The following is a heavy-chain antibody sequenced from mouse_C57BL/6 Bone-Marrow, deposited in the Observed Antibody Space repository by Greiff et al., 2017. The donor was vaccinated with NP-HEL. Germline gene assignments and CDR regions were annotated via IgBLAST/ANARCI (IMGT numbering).Heavy chain of an antibody. J-gene: IGHJ4*01. V-gene: IGHV2-5*01. CDR3: AKNTYYSSYYAMDY. D-gene: IGHD2-12*01. CDR1: GFSLTSYG. Sequence: VQLVESGPGLVQPSQSLSITCTVSGFSLTSYGVHWVRQSPGKGLEWLGVIWRGGSTDYNAAFMSRLSITKDNSKSQVFFKMNSLQADDTAIYYCAKNTYYSSYYAMDYWGQGTSVTVSS. CDR2: IWRGGST.